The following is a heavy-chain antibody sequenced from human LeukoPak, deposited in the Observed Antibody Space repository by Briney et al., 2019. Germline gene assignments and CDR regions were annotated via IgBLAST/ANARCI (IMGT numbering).Heavy chain of an antibody. V-gene: IGHV4-39*01. J-gene: IGHJ5*02. D-gene: IGHD1-26*01. CDR2: IYYSGST. CDR1: GGSISSSGYY. CDR3: ARHEYSGSYYGLSWFDP. Sequence: SETLSLTCTVSGGSISSSGYYWGWIRQPPGKGLEWIASIYYSGSTYYSPSLKSRVTISVDTSKNQLSLKLSSLTAADTAVYYCARHEYSGSYYGLSWFDPWGQGTLVTDSS.